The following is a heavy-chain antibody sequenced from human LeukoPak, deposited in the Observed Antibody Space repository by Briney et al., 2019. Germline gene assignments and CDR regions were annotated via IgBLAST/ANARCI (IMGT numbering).Heavy chain of an antibody. CDR3: ARFSLWFGELSGFDY. J-gene: IGHJ4*02. D-gene: IGHD3-10*01. Sequence: ASVKVSCKASGYTFTSYGISWVRQAPGQGREWMGWISADNGNTNDAQKLQGRVTMTTDTSTSTAYMELRSLRSDDTAVYYCARFSLWFGELSGFDYWGQGTLVTVSS. CDR1: GYTFTSYG. V-gene: IGHV1-18*01. CDR2: ISADNGNT.